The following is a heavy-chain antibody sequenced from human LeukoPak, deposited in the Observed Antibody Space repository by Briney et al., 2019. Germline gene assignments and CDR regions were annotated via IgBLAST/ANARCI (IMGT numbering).Heavy chain of an antibody. V-gene: IGHV4-4*09. CDR2: IYTTGST. Sequence: TSETLSLTCTVSGGSIRSYYWSWIRQPPGKGLEWIGYIYTTGSTNYNPSLKSRVTISIDTSNNHLSLELSSVTAADTAVYYCARHRDRYSNNWPFAYWGQGTLVTVSS. CDR3: ARHRDRYSNNWPFAY. D-gene: IGHD6-13*01. CDR1: GGSIRSYY. J-gene: IGHJ4*02.